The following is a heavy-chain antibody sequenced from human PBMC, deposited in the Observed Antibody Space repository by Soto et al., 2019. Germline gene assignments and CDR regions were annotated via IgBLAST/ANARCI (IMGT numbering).Heavy chain of an antibody. CDR1: GGTFSSYT. D-gene: IGHD2-21*02. CDR2: IIPILGIA. J-gene: IGHJ4*02. V-gene: IGHV1-69*02. CDR3: ASGYCGGDCYPFDY. Sequence: SVKVSCKASGGTFSSYTISWVRQAPGQGLEWMGRIIPILGIANYAQKFQGRVTITADKSTSTAYMELSSLRSEDTAVYYCASGYCGGDCYPFDYWGQGTLVTVSS.